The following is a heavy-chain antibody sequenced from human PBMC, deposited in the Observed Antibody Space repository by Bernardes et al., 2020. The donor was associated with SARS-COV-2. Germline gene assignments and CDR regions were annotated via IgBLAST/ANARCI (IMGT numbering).Heavy chain of an antibody. CDR1: GFTFSSYG. Sequence: GGSLRLSCAASGFTFSSYGMHWVRQAPGKGLEWVAVIWYDGSNKYYADSVKGRFTISRDNSKNTLYLQMNSLRAEDTAVYYCAKDYYSSGWYYFDSWGQGTLVTVSS. CDR2: IWYDGSNK. V-gene: IGHV3-33*06. D-gene: IGHD6-19*01. J-gene: IGHJ4*02. CDR3: AKDYYSSGWYYFDS.